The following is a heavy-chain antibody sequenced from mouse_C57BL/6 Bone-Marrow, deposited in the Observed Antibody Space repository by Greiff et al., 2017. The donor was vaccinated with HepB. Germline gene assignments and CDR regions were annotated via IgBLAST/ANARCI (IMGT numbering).Heavy chain of an antibody. CDR3: ANYYGSSSSY. V-gene: IGHV5-17*01. CDR1: GFTFSDYG. Sequence: EVNLVESGGGLVKPGGSLKLSCAASGFTFSDYGMHWVRQAPEKGLEWVAYISSGSSTIYYADTVKGRFTISRDNAKNTLFLQMTSLRSEDTAMYYCANYYGSSSSYWGQGTLVTVSA. J-gene: IGHJ3*01. D-gene: IGHD1-1*01. CDR2: ISSGSSTI.